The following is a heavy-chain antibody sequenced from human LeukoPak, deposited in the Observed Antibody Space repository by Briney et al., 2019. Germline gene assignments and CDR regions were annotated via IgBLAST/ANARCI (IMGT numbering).Heavy chain of an antibody. V-gene: IGHV3-66*01. J-gene: IGHJ4*02. CDR1: GFTVSSNN. CDR2: IYGGGAT. CDR3: AKIAVAYFDY. D-gene: IGHD6-19*01. Sequence: GGSLRLSCAASGFTVSSNNMGWVRQAPGKGLEWVSVIYGGGATYYPDSVKGRFIISRDLSKNTLFLQMNDLRAEDTAVYYCAKIAVAYFDYWGQGTLVTVSS.